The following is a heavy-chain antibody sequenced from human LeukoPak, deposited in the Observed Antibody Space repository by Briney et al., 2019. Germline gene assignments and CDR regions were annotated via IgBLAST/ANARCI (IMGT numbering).Heavy chain of an antibody. V-gene: IGHV1-18*01. J-gene: IGHJ4*02. CDR1: GYTFTSYG. CDR2: ISAYNGNT. Sequence: ASVKVSCKASGYTFTSYGISWVRQAPGQGLEWMGWISAYNGNTNYAQKLQGRVTMTTDTSTSTAYMELRSLRSDDTAVYYCARGHDFWSGYPPGGFDYRGQGTLVTVSS. CDR3: ARGHDFWSGYPPGGFDY. D-gene: IGHD3-3*01.